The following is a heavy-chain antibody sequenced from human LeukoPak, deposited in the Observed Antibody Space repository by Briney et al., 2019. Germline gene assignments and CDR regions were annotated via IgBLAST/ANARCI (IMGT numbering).Heavy chain of an antibody. V-gene: IGHV3-23*01. CDR1: GFIFNSHS. Sequence: GGSLRLSCAASGFIFNSHSMNWVRQAPGKGLEWVSGITSRSTTYYADSVKGRFTISRDNSKNMVWLQINSPTAEDTATYYCAKDGNWARFEDWGQGTLVTVSS. D-gene: IGHD7-27*01. J-gene: IGHJ4*02. CDR2: ITSRSTT. CDR3: AKDGNWARFED.